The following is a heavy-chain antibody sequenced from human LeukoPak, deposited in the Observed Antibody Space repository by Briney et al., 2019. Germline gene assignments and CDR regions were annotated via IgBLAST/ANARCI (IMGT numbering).Heavy chain of an antibody. CDR2: IIPIFGSG. V-gene: IGHV1-69*01. D-gene: IGHD3-3*01. CDR1: GGIFANYA. J-gene: IGHJ4*02. Sequence: ASVKVSCKASGGIFANYAISWVRKAPGQGLEWMGGIIPIFGSGHSAQKLQGRLTITADESTRTTYMELSSLRSEDTAVYYCAKGHDDFRQFDFWGQGTLVIVTS. CDR3: AKGHDDFRQFDF.